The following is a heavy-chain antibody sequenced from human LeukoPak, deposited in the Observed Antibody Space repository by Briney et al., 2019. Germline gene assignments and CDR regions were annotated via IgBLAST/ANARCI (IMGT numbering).Heavy chain of an antibody. J-gene: IGHJ4*02. V-gene: IGHV3-30*18. D-gene: IGHD3-22*01. Sequence: GGSLRLSCAASGFTFSSYGMHWVRQAPGKGLVWVAVISYDGSNKYYADSVKGRFTISRDNSKNTLYLQMNSLRAEDTAVYYCAKDSIGSIDYWGQGTLVTVSS. CDR2: ISYDGSNK. CDR3: AKDSIGSIDY. CDR1: GFTFSSYG.